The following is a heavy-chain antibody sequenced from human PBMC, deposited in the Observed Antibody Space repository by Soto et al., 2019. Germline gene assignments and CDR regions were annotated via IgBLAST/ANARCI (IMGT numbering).Heavy chain of an antibody. D-gene: IGHD3-10*01. J-gene: IGHJ4*02. V-gene: IGHV1-18*01. CDR3: SRHPGAKVYF. CDR1: GYTFTSHG. Sequence: QVQLVQSGAEVKKPGASVKVCCKASGYTFTSHGMSWVRQAPGQGLEWMGWVSGYNGNTNYAPKFQGRVTMTTDTSTTTAYMELRSLTSDHTAVYYCSRHPGAKVYFWGQGTLVTVSS. CDR2: VSGYNGNT.